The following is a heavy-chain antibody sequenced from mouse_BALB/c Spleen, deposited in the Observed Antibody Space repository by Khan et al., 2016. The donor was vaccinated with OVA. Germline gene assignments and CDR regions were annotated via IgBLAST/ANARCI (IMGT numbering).Heavy chain of an antibody. CDR2: ISTYYGDV. V-gene: IGHV1S137*01. Sequence: QVQLKESGAELVRPGVSVKISCKGSGYTFTDFTMHWVKQSHAMNLEWIGVISTYYGDVTYNQKFKGKATMTVDKSYSTAYMELARLTSEDSAIFYCTRGGGGNRFAYWGQGTLVTVSA. CDR3: TRGGGGNRFAY. CDR1: GYTFTDFT. J-gene: IGHJ3*01.